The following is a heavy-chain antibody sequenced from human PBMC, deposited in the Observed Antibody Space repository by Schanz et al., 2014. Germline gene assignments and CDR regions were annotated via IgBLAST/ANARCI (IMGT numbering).Heavy chain of an antibody. Sequence: EVQLVESGGGLVQPGGSLRLSCAASGFIFSNFAMEWVRQAPGKGLEWVSAISGSGAGTYYADSVKGRFTFSRDNSKIDLQLKSNSLRDEDTYIYDSAKDMARGGYNWVFDSWGQGTLVTVSS. V-gene: IGHV3-23*04. D-gene: IGHD5-12*01. CDR3: AKDMARGGYNWVFDS. J-gene: IGHJ4*02. CDR1: GFIFSNFA. CDR2: ISGSGAGT.